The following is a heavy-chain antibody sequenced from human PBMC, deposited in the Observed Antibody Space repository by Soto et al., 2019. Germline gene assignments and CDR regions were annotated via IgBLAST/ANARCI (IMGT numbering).Heavy chain of an antibody. J-gene: IGHJ5*02. D-gene: IGHD6-13*01. CDR1: GFSLSNAGLG. CDR2: IFSNDEK. CDR3: ASTYSASWYWFDP. Sequence: QVTVKESGPVLVKPTETLTLTCTVSGFSLSNAGLGVSWIRQPPGKALEWLAHIFSNDEKSYSTSLKSRLTISKDTSKSQVVLTLTNMDPVDTATYYCASTYSASWYWFDPWGQGTLVTLSS. V-gene: IGHV2-26*04.